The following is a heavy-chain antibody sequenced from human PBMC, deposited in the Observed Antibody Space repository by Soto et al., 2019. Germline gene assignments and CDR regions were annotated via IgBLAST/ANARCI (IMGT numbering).Heavy chain of an antibody. CDR2: LDPNSGST. V-gene: IGHV1-2*02. D-gene: IGHD6-13*01. CDR3: ARAAAGLSTTWYEWFVP. Sequence: ASVKVSCKASGYTITGYFIHWVRQAPGQGLEWMGWLDPNSGSTNYAQKFQGRITMTREKPINTAYMDLSSLTSGDTAVYYCARAAAGLSTTWYEWFVPWGQGTQVTVSS. J-gene: IGHJ5*02. CDR1: GYTITGYF.